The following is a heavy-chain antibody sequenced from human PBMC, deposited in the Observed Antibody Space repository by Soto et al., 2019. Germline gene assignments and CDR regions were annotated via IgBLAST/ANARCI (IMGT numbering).Heavy chain of an antibody. Sequence: EVQLVQSGAEVKKPGESLKISCKGSGYSFTSYWIGWVRQMPGKGLEWMGIIYPGDSDTRYSPSFQGQVTISADKSISTAYLQWSSLTASDTAMYYCARINEEQPSYYGMDVWGQGTTVTVSS. CDR1: GYSFTSYW. CDR2: IYPGDSDT. D-gene: IGHD6-13*01. V-gene: IGHV5-51*03. J-gene: IGHJ6*02. CDR3: ARINEEQPSYYGMDV.